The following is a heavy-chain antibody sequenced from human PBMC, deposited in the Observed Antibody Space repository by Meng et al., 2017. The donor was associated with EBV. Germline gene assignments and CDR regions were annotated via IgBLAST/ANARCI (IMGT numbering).Heavy chain of an antibody. CDR2: LIPMVGAP. Sequence: QVQLVQSGAEVEKPGASVKVSCKASGGTFSSYAISWVRQAPGQGLEWMGGLIPMVGAPHYAQKFQGRVTIIADESTSTHSMELNSLRSEDTAMYYCASESGRGFTPDYWGQGTLVTVSS. CDR3: ASESGRGFTPDY. CDR1: GGTFSSYA. V-gene: IGHV1-69*01. J-gene: IGHJ4*02. D-gene: IGHD3-10*01.